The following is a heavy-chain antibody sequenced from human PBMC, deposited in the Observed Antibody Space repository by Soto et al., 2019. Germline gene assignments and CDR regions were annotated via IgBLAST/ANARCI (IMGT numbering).Heavy chain of an antibody. J-gene: IGHJ3*02. D-gene: IGHD3-22*01. CDR2: ICIGGTTI. V-gene: IGHV3-48*01. Sequence: GGSLRLSCAASGFTFRNYNMNWVRQAPGKGLEWVSLICIGGTTIDYADSVKGRFTISRDNADNSLYLQMNSLGAEDTALYYFVRDQLYYYDIFGRPLNGFDIWGQGTMVTVSS. CDR3: VRDQLYYYDIFGRPLNGFDI. CDR1: GFTFRNYN.